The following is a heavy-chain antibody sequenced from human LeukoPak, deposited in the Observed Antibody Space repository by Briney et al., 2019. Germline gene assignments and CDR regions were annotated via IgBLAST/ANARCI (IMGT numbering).Heavy chain of an antibody. CDR2: ISWNSGNI. CDR3: AKDLGSITYSGSYHY. J-gene: IGHJ4*02. CDR1: GFSFDDYG. Sequence: GGSLRLSCVASGFSFDDYGMFWVRQTPGKGLEWVSGISWNSGNIGYADSVKGRFTVSRDNAKNSLYLQMNSLRAEDTALYYCAKDLGSITYSGSYHYWGQGTLVTVSS. D-gene: IGHD1-26*01. V-gene: IGHV3-9*01.